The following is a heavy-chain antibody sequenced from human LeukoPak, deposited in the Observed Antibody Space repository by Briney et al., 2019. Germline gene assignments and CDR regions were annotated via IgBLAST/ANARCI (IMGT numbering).Heavy chain of an antibody. D-gene: IGHD1-26*01. CDR1: RFTFSNYA. CDR2: LSHDGTNK. V-gene: IGHV3-30*04. Sequence: GGSLRLSCAASRFTFSNYAMHWVRQAPGKGLEWMAVLSHDGTNKNADSVKGRFTISRDNAKNTLYLQMNSLNPEDTAVYYCARDQGGSYFFGHKKYYYYMDVWGKGTTVTVSS. CDR3: ARDQGGSYFFGHKKYYYYMDV. J-gene: IGHJ6*03.